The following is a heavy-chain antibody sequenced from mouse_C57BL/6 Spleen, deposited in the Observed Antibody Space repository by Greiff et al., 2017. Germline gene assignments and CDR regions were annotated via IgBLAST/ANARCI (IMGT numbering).Heavy chain of an antibody. CDR3: AKNSSYVFFGY. D-gene: IGHD1-1*01. V-gene: IGHV1-64*01. CDR2: IHPNSGST. J-gene: IGHJ2*01. Sequence: QVQLQQSGAELVKPGASVKLSCKASGYTFTSYWMHWVKQRPGQGLEWIGMIHPNSGSTNYNEKFKSKATLTVDKSSSTAYMQLSSLTSEDSAVYYCAKNSSYVFFGYWGQGTTLTVSS. CDR1: GYTFTSYW.